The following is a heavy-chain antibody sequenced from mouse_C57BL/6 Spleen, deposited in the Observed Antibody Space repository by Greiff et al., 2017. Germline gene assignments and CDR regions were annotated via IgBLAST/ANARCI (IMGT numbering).Heavy chain of an antibody. V-gene: IGHV1-64*01. CDR2: IHPNSGST. CDR1: GYTFTSYW. D-gene: IGHD2-2*01. Sequence: QVQLQQPGAELVKPGASVQLSCKASGYTFTSYWMHWVKQRPGQGLEWIGMIHPNSGSTNYNEKFKSKATLTVDKSSSTAYMQLSSLTSEDSAVYYCASIYYGYDDGVDYWGQGTTLTVSS. J-gene: IGHJ2*01. CDR3: ASIYYGYDDGVDY.